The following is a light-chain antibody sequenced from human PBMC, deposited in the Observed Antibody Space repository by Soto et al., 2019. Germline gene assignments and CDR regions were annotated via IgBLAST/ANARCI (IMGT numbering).Light chain of an antibody. CDR1: SSDVGAYNY. J-gene: IGLJ1*01. CDR3: SSYTTTKEV. V-gene: IGLV2-14*01. CDR2: EVS. Sequence: QSALTQPASVSGFPGQSITISCTGTSSDVGAYNYVSWYQHHPGKAPKLVIYEVSNRPSGLSNRFSGSKSGNTASLTISGLQAEDEADYFCSSYTTTKEVFGTGTKVTVL.